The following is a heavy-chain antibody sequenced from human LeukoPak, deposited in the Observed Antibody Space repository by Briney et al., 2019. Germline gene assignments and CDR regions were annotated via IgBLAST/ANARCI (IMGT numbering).Heavy chain of an antibody. Sequence: SETLSLTCGVYGGSSSGFYWSWIRQPPGKGLEWLGQIGPGGDTTYNPSLDSRLTISLDTSRNHFSLKVNSVTAADTAVYYCARHGRYDFAYWGQGTLVAVSS. CDR2: IGPGGDT. V-gene: IGHV4-34*01. D-gene: IGHD3-16*01. CDR3: ARHGRYDFAY. J-gene: IGHJ4*02. CDR1: GGSSSGFY.